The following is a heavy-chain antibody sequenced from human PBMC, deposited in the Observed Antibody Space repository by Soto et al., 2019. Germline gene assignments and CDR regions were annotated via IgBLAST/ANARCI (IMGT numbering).Heavy chain of an antibody. Sequence: QVQLVESGGGVVHPGRSLRLSCTASGFNFSDFGMHWVRQAPGKGLEWLALISSDGSNKFYADSVRGGFTVSRDRSDDTLHLNMSAVRNDDTAISDSAKDFARGPMGTSLDSWGQGTLVIGAS. CDR3: AKDFARGPMGTSLDS. V-gene: IGHV3-30*18. D-gene: IGHD1-1*01. J-gene: IGHJ4*02. CDR1: GFNFSDFG. CDR2: ISSDGSNK.